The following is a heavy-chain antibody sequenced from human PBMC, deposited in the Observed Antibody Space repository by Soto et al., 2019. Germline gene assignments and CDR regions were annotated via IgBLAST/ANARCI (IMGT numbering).Heavy chain of an antibody. CDR1: GGTFGIYA. J-gene: IGHJ6*02. CDR2: IIPAFGTT. V-gene: IGHV1-69*01. D-gene: IGHD2-2*02. CDR3: ARVPRQMLYGPTRNGMDV. Sequence: QVQLVQSGAAVSKPGSSVKVSCKASGGTFGIYAVGWVRQAPGQGLEWMGGIIPAFGTTKNSQKFQARVDMTAAESTNTVYMELRGLRFDDTAVYYCARVPRQMLYGPTRNGMDVWGQGTTLIVYS.